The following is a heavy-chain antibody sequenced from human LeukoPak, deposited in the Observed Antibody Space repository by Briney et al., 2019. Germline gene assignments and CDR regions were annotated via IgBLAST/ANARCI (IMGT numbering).Heavy chain of an antibody. CDR3: AREWSF. V-gene: IGHV4-61*02. D-gene: IGHD3-10*01. J-gene: IGHJ3*01. Sequence: PSETLSLTCTVSGGSINSDNYYWNWIRQPAGKGLEWIGRISSSGTPNYNPSLNSRVTISLDTSKNQFSLMLNSVTAADTAVYYCAREWSFWGQGTKVTVSS. CDR2: ISSSGTP. CDR1: GGSINSDNYY.